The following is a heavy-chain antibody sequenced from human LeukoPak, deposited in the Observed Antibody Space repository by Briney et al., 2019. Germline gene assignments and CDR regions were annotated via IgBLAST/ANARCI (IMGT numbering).Heavy chain of an antibody. J-gene: IGHJ4*02. CDR3: TTDQVCSVLDYYDSSGYSDFDY. CDR2: IKSKTDGGTT. D-gene: IGHD3-22*01. CDR1: GFPFSNAW. Sequence: GGSLRLSCAASGFPFSNAWMSWVRQAPGKGLEWVGRIKSKTDGGTTDYAAPVKGRFTISRDDSKNTLYLQMNSLKTEDTAVYYCTTDQVCSVLDYYDSSGYSDFDYWGQGTLVTVSS. V-gene: IGHV3-15*01.